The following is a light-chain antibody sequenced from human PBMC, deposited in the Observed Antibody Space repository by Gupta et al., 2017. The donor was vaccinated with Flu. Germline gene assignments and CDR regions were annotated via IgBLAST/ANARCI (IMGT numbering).Light chain of an antibody. CDR3: MQGEHWPWA. Sequence: VTLGKSASISCRSSQGRVYSDGNTYLNWFQQRPGQSPRRLIYLGTKRDSGVPDRFSGSGSGTDFTLKISRVEAEDVGVYCCMQGEHWPWAFGQGTKLEIK. CDR1: QGRVYSDGNTY. V-gene: IGKV2-30*01. CDR2: LGT. J-gene: IGKJ1*01.